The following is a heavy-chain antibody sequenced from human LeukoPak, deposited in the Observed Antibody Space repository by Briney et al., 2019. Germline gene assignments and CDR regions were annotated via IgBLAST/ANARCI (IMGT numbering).Heavy chain of an antibody. V-gene: IGHV3-23*01. D-gene: IGHD3-22*01. CDR3: AKGYDSWGHGY. Sequence: GGTLRLSCAASGFTFSSYGMSWVRQAPGKGLEWVSAISGSGGSTYYADSVKGRFTISRDNSKNTLYLQMNSLRAEDTAVYYCAKGYDSWGHGYWGQGTLVTVSS. CDR1: GFTFSSYG. J-gene: IGHJ4*02. CDR2: ISGSGGST.